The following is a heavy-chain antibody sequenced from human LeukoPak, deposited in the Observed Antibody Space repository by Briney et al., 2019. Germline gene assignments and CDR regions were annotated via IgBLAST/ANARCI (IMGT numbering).Heavy chain of an antibody. V-gene: IGHV1-2*02. CDR3: VRAWIQLWRGWFDP. D-gene: IGHD5-18*01. CDR2: INPNSGGT. J-gene: IGHJ5*02. Sequence: ASVKVSCKASGYTFTGYYMHWVRQAPGQGLEWMGWINPNSGGTNYAQKFQGRVTMTRDTSISTAYMELSRLRSDDTAVYYCVRAWIQLWRGWFDPWGQGTLVTVSS. CDR1: GYTFTGYY.